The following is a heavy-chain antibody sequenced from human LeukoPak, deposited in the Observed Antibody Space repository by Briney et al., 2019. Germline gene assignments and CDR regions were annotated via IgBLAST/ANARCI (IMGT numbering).Heavy chain of an antibody. CDR1: GFTFSSYA. CDR3: ARGKLYYDILTGYYGGWFDP. J-gene: IGHJ5*02. V-gene: IGHV3-30*04. Sequence: GRSLRLSCAASGFTFSSYAMHWVRQAPGKGLEWVAVISYDGSNKYYADSVKGRFTISRDNSKNTLYLQMNSLRAEDTAVYYCARGKLYYDILTGYYGGWFDPWGQGTLVTVSS. CDR2: ISYDGSNK. D-gene: IGHD3-9*01.